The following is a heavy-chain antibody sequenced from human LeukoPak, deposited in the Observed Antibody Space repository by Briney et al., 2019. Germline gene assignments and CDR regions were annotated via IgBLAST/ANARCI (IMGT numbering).Heavy chain of an antibody. CDR3: ARVRGGTYNHYFDY. CDR1: GGSISSYY. Sequence: SETLSLTCIVSGGSISSYYWSWIRQPPGKGLEWIGYIYYSGSTNYKPSLKSRVTISVDTSKNQFSLKLTSITAADTAVYYCARVRGGTYNHYFDYWGQGTLVTVSS. D-gene: IGHD5-24*01. CDR2: IYYSGST. J-gene: IGHJ4*02. V-gene: IGHV4-59*01.